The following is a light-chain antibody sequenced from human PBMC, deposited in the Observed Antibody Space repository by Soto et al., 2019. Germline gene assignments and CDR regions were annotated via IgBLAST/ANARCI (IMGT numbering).Light chain of an antibody. V-gene: IGLV2-14*01. J-gene: IGLJ1*01. CDR3: NSYTSSNTLV. CDR2: AVS. Sequence: QSALTQPASVSGSPGQSITISCTGTRSDVGGYNYVSWYQQHPGKAPKTMIYAVSNRPSGVSYRFSGSKSGNTASLTISGLQAEDEADYYCNSYTSSNTLVFGTGTKLTVL. CDR1: RSDVGGYNY.